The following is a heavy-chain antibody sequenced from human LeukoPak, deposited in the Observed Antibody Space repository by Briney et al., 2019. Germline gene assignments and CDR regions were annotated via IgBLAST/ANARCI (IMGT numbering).Heavy chain of an antibody. CDR2: IYSGGST. Sequence: GGSLRLSCAASGFTVSSNYMSWVRQAPGKGLEWVSVIYSGGSTYYADSVRGRFTISRDNSKNTLYLQMNSLRAEDTAVYYCARGGAYSSSDYWGQGTLVTVSS. CDR1: GFTVSSNY. D-gene: IGHD6-6*01. CDR3: ARGGAYSSSDY. V-gene: IGHV3-53*01. J-gene: IGHJ4*02.